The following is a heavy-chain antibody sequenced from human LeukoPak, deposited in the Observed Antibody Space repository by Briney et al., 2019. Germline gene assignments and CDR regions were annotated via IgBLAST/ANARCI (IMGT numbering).Heavy chain of an antibody. CDR3: AKDRDGCPGDY. D-gene: IGHD2-8*01. CDR2: IWYGGSNK. V-gene: IGHV3-30*18. Sequence: GRSLRLSCAASGFTFSSYGMHWVRQAPGKGLEWVAVIWYGGSNKYYADSVKGRFTISRDNSKNTLYLQMNSLRAEDTAVYYCAKDRDGCPGDYWGQGTLVTVSS. J-gene: IGHJ4*02. CDR1: GFTFSSYG.